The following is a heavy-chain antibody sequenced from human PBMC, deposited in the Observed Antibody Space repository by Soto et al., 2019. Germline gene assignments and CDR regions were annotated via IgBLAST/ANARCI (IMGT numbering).Heavy chain of an antibody. V-gene: IGHV1-69*01. CDR1: GGTFSRYA. CDR3: TRSHDYKFWSGYSYFDY. D-gene: IGHD3-3*01. J-gene: IGHJ4*02. CDR2: IIPIFGTA. Sequence: QVQLVQSGAEVKKPGSSVKVSCKPSGGTFSRYAIIWVRQAPGQGLEWMGGIIPIFGTANYAQKFQGRVTITADESTSKAYMELSSLRSEETAVYYCTRSHDYKFWSGYSYFDYWGQGTLVTVSS.